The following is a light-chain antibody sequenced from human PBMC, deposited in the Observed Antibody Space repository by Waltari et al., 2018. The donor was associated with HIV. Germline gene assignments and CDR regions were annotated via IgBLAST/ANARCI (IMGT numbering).Light chain of an antibody. CDR1: TSNIGSNY. CDR2: RDN. V-gene: IGLV1-47*01. J-gene: IGLJ2*01. Sequence: QSVLTQPPSVSGTPGQRVTISCSGSTSNIGSNYVYWYQQLPETAPKLLIYRDNQRPSGVPDRFPGSKSGTSASLAIKGLRSEDEADYYCAAWDDTLSGQGVFGGGTKLTVL. CDR3: AAWDDTLSGQGV.